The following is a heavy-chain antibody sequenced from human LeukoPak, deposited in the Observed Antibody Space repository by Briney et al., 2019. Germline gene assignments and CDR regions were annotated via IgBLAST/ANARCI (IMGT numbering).Heavy chain of an antibody. CDR2: ISGDGGST. J-gene: IGHJ4*02. CDR1: GFTFDDYA. Sequence: GGSLRLSCAASGFTFDDYAMHWVRQAPGKVLEWVSLISGDGGSTYYADSVKGRFTISRDNSKNSLYLQMNSLRTEDTALYYCATQGGYSYGFTYYFDYWGQGTLVTVSS. V-gene: IGHV3-43*02. D-gene: IGHD5-18*01. CDR3: ATQGGYSYGFTYYFDY.